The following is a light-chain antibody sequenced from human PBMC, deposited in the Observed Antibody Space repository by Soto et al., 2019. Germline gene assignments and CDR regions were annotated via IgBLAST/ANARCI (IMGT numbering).Light chain of an antibody. CDR2: GAS. J-gene: IGKJ1*01. V-gene: IGKV3-20*01. CDR3: QDYGSSRT. CDR1: QSVSSSY. Sequence: EVVLTQSPGTLSLSPGERATLSCRASQSVSSSYLAWYQQRPGQAPRLLIYGASNRATGIPDRFSGSGSGKDFTLTFSRLEPEDFAVYYCQDYGSSRTFGEGTKV.